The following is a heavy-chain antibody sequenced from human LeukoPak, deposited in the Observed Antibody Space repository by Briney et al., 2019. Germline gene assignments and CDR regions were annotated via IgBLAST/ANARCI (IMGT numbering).Heavy chain of an antibody. V-gene: IGHV1-69*02. CDR1: GGTFSSYT. J-gene: IGHJ4*02. CDR2: IIPILGIA. D-gene: IGHD6-25*01. CDR3: ARGSSSGGVDY. Sequence: GSSVKVSCKASGGTFSSYTISWVRQAPGQGLEWMGRIIPILGIANYAQKFQGIVTITADKSTSTAYVELSSLRSEGTAVYYCARGSSSGGVDYWGQGTLVTVSS.